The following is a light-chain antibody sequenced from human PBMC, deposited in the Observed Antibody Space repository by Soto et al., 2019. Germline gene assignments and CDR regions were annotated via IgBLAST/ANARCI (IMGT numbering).Light chain of an antibody. CDR1: QTISTW. J-gene: IGKJ1*01. CDR3: QQYETYSRT. V-gene: IGKV1-5*01. CDR2: DAS. Sequence: DIQVTQSPPTLSASVGDRVTITCRASQTISTWMAWYQQKPGKAPKLLIYDASSLERGVPSRFSGSGSGTEFSLTISSLQPDDFATYYCQQYETYSRTFGQGTKVDIK.